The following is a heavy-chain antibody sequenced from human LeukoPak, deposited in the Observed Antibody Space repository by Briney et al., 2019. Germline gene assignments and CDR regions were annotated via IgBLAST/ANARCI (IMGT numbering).Heavy chain of an antibody. Sequence: GGSLRLSCAASGFTFSSYTMSWVRQAPGKGLEWVSSISSGSGYIYYADSVKGRFTISRDNAKISLYLQMNSLRAEDTAVYYCARGSEWYCSGGSCPIDYWGQGTLVTVSS. V-gene: IGHV3-21*01. J-gene: IGHJ4*02. CDR3: ARGSEWYCSGGSCPIDY. D-gene: IGHD2-15*01. CDR2: ISSGSGYI. CDR1: GFTFSSYT.